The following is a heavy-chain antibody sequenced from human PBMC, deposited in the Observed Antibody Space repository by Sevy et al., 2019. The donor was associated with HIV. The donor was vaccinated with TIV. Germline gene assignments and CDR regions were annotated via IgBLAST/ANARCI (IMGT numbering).Heavy chain of an antibody. CDR2: LSGTGGST. CDR1: GFTFRNYA. Sequence: GGCLRLSCAASGFTFRNYAMSWVRQAPGKGLEWVSALSGTGGSTYYADSVKGRFTISRDNSKNTLYLQMNSLRVEDTAVYHDVKDLDLVAVAAAIRLSYWGQGTLVTVSS. D-gene: IGHD2-2*01. J-gene: IGHJ4*02. CDR3: VKDLDLVAVAAAIRLSY. V-gene: IGHV3-23*01.